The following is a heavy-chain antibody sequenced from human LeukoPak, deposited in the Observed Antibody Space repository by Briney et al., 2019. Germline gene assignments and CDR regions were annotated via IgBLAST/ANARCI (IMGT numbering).Heavy chain of an antibody. CDR3: ARDLTGDYVHYFDY. V-gene: IGHV3-30-3*01. D-gene: IGHD4-17*01. CDR2: ISYDGSNK. CDR1: GFTFSSYA. J-gene: IGHJ4*02. Sequence: TGRSLRLSCAASGFTFSSYAMHWVRQAPGKGLKWVAVISYDGSNKYYADSVKGRFTISRDNSKNTLYLQMNSQRAEDTAVYYCARDLTGDYVHYFDYWGQGTLVTVSS.